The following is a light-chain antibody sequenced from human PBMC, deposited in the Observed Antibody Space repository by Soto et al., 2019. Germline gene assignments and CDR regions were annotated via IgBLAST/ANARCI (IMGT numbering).Light chain of an antibody. J-gene: IGLJ1*01. V-gene: IGLV2-14*01. CDR2: VVS. CDR3: SSFTDSRVYV. CDR1: SSDVGRYDY. Sequence: QSAQTHPASVSWSPGHSITISCTGTSSDVGRYDYVSWYQHHPGKAPKLIIYVVSDRPSGVSNRFSGSKSGNTASLTISGLQAEEEADYYCSSFTDSRVYVFGSGTKVTVL.